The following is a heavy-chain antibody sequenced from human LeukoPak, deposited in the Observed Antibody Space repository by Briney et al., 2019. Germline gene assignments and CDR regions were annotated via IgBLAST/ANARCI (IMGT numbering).Heavy chain of an antibody. V-gene: IGHV3-66*01. CDR3: ASVAVAYGYY. CDR1: GFTVSNNY. J-gene: IGHJ4*02. D-gene: IGHD6-19*01. CDR2: TYSDGST. Sequence: GGSLRLSCTASGFTVSNNYMTWVRQAPGKGLEWVSITYSDGSTYYADSVKGRFTISRDNSKNTLYLQMNSLRAEDTAVYYCASVAVAYGYYWGQGTLVTVSS.